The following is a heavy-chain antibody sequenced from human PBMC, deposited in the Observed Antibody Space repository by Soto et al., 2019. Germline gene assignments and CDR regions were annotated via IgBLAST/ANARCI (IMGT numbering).Heavy chain of an antibody. Sequence: EVQLVESGGGLVQPGGSLRLSCAASGFTFSSYWMSWVRQAPGKGLEWVANIKQDGSVKYYVDSVKGRFTISRDNAKNSLFLQMNSLRAEDRAVYYCVRAIAAADSAWGQGTLVTVFS. J-gene: IGHJ1*01. CDR3: VRAIAAADSA. CDR1: GFTFSSYW. V-gene: IGHV3-7*01. D-gene: IGHD6-13*01. CDR2: IKQDGSVK.